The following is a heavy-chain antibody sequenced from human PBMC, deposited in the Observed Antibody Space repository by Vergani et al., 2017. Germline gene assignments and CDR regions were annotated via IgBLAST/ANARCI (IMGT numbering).Heavy chain of an antibody. CDR2: ISGSGGST. Sequence: EVQLLESGGGLVQPGGSLRLSCAASGFTFSSYAMSWVRQAPGKGLEWVSAISGSGGSTYYADSVKGRFTISRDNSKNTLYLQMNSLSAEDTAVYYCAKGAGATGPYYYYGMDVWGQGTTVTVSS. CDR3: AKGAGATGPYYYYGMDV. J-gene: IGHJ6*02. CDR1: GFTFSSYA. D-gene: IGHD1-26*01. V-gene: IGHV3-23*01.